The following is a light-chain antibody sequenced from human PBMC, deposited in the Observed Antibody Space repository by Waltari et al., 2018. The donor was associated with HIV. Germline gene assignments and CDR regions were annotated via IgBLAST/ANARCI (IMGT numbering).Light chain of an antibody. CDR1: QNRDRD. J-gene: IGKJ2*01. Sequence: EIVMTQSPVTLSVSPGDSAHLSCSASQNRDRDLAWYHQRPGPAPSLLIFSTSTRSFNVPARFRGSGYGTEFSLTINSLQSEDAGIYYCQQYYGKSPMYTFGQGTKVDIK. CDR2: STS. V-gene: IGKV3-15*01. CDR3: QQYYGKSPMYT.